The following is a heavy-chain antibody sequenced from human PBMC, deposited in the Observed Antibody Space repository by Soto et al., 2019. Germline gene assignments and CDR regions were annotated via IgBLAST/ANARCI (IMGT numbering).Heavy chain of an antibody. Sequence: ASVKVSCKASGYTFTSYAIHWVRQAPGPRLEWMGWINAGNGNTQYSQKFQGRVTITRDTSASIAYMEVSSLRSEDTALYYCARERGGEIMPMTDVFDFGAKGKRAPV. CDR2: INAGNGNT. D-gene: IGHD3-16*01. J-gene: IGHJ3*01. CDR1: GYTFTSYA. V-gene: IGHV1-3*01. CDR3: ARERGGEIMPMTDVFDF.